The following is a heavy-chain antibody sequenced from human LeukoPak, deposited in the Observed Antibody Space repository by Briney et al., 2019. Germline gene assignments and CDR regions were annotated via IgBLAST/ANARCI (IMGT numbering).Heavy chain of an antibody. J-gene: IGHJ5*02. CDR2: INHSGST. D-gene: IGHD3-10*01. V-gene: IGHV4-34*01. CDR3: ARRRRITMVRGFDP. CDR1: GGSFSAYY. Sequence: PSETLSLTCDVYGGSFSAYYWSWIRQPPGKGLEWIGEINHSGSTNHNPSLKSRVTISVDTSKNQFSLKLSSVTAADTAVYYCARRRRITMVRGFDPWGQGTLVTVSS.